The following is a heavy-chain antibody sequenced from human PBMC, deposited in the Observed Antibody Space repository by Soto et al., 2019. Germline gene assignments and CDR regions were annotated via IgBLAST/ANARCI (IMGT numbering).Heavy chain of an antibody. V-gene: IGHV3-30*18. Sequence: QVQLVGSGGGVVQPGRSLRLSCAASGFTFSSYGMHWVRQAPGKGLEWVAVISFDGNNKYYADSVKGRFTISRDNSKNTLYLQMNSLRAEDTAVYYCAKDRRPNYYYGMDVWGQGTTVTVSS. CDR1: GFTFSSYG. J-gene: IGHJ6*02. CDR2: ISFDGNNK. D-gene: IGHD6-25*01. CDR3: AKDRRPNYYYGMDV.